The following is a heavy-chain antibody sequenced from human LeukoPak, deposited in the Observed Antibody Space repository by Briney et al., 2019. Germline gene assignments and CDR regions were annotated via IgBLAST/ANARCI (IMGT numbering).Heavy chain of an antibody. V-gene: IGHV4-34*01. CDR1: GGSFSGYY. J-gene: IGHJ6*03. CDR2: INHSGST. Sequence: SETLSLTCAVYGGSFSGYYWSWIRQPPGKGLEWIGEINHSGSTNYNPSLKSRVTISVDTSKNQFSLKLSSVTAADTAVYYCARSITISGGYYYYMDVWGKGTTVTISS. CDR3: ARSITISGGYYYYMDV. D-gene: IGHD3-9*01.